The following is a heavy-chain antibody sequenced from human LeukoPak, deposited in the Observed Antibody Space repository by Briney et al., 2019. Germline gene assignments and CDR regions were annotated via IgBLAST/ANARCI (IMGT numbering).Heavy chain of an antibody. V-gene: IGHV3-74*01. CDR2: INTDGSST. J-gene: IGHJ5*02. CDR1: GFTFSSYW. D-gene: IGHD3-10*01. CDR3: ARDSGPSGWFGELSLNWFDP. Sequence: TGGSLRLSCAASGFTFSSYWMHWVRQAPGKGLVWVSRINTDGSSTNYADSVKGRFTISRDNAKNSLYLQMNSLRAEDTAVYYCARDSGPSGWFGELSLNWFDPWGQGTLVTVSS.